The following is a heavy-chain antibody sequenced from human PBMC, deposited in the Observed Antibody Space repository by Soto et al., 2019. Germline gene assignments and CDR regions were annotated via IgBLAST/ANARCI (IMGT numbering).Heavy chain of an antibody. J-gene: IGHJ5*02. CDR2: IIPIFGTA. CDR3: ARDLGIVRAKRFDP. Sequence: QVQLVQSGAEVKKTGSSVKVSCKASGGTFSSSAISWVRQSPGQGLEWMGGIIPIFGTANYAQKFQGRVTITADESTSTAYMELSSLRSEDTAVYYCARDLGIVRAKRFDPWGQGTLVTVSS. CDR1: GGTFSSSA. V-gene: IGHV1-69*12. D-gene: IGHD3-10*01.